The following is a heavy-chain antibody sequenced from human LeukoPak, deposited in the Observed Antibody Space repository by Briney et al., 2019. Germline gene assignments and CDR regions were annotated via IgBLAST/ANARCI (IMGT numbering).Heavy chain of an antibody. CDR1: GGSISSYY. CDR2: IYYSGST. CDR3: ARDRSIVVVVAATTHHYYYGMDV. J-gene: IGHJ6*02. D-gene: IGHD2-15*01. Sequence: TSETLSLTCTVSGGSISSYYWSWIRQPPGKGLEWIGYIYYSGSTNYNPSLKSRVTMSVDTSKNQFSLKLSSVTAADTAVYYCARDRSIVVVVAATTHHYYYGMDVWGQGTTVTVSS. V-gene: IGHV4-59*12.